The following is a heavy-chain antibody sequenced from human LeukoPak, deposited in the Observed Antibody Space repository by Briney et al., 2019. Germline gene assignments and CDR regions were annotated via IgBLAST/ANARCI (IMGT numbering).Heavy chain of an antibody. CDR1: GFTVSSSY. Sequence: GGSLRLSCAASGFTVSSSYMSWVRQAPGKGLEWVSLIYSGGSTFYAASVKGRFTISRDNSKNTLYLQMNSLRPEDTAVYYCAKGYNYAYEYWGQGTLVTVSS. CDR2: IYSGGST. D-gene: IGHD5-18*01. J-gene: IGHJ4*02. CDR3: AKGYNYAYEY. V-gene: IGHV3-53*01.